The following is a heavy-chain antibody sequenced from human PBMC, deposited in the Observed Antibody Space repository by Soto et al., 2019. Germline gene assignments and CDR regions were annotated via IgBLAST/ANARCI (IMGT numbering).Heavy chain of an antibody. J-gene: IGHJ4*02. CDR3: ARRYGASFDY. D-gene: IGHD4-17*01. CDR2: IYYSGST. V-gene: IGHV4-59*01. CDR1: GGSISSYY. Sequence: PWETLSLTCTVSGGSISSYYWSWIRQPPGKGLEWIGYIYYSGSTNYNPSLKSRVTISVDTPKNQFSLKLSSVTAADTAVYYCARRYGASFDYWGQGTLVTVSS.